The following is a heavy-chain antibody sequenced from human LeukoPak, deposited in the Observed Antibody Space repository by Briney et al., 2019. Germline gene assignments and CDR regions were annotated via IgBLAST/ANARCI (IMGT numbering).Heavy chain of an antibody. J-gene: IGHJ5*02. Sequence: GGSLRLSCAASGFTFSSYAMSWVRQAPGKGLEWVSAISGSGGSTYYADSVKGRFTISRDKSKNTLYLQMNSLRAEDTAVYYCAKIPYGDYGYNWFDPWGQGTLVTVSS. CDR2: ISGSGGST. D-gene: IGHD4-17*01. CDR1: GFTFSSYA. CDR3: AKIPYGDYGYNWFDP. V-gene: IGHV3-23*01.